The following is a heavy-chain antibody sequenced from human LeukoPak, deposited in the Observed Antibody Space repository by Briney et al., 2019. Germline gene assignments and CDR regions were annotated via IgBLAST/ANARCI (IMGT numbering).Heavy chain of an antibody. Sequence: GGSLRLSCAASGFTFSSYAMHWVRQAPGKGLEWVAVISYDGSNKYYADSVKGRFTISRDNSKNTLYLQMNSLRAEDTAVYYCAREGTTSSSWPNNWFDPWGQGTLVTVSS. CDR2: ISYDGSNK. V-gene: IGHV3-30-3*01. J-gene: IGHJ5*02. CDR3: AREGTTSSSWPNNWFDP. CDR1: GFTFSSYA. D-gene: IGHD6-13*01.